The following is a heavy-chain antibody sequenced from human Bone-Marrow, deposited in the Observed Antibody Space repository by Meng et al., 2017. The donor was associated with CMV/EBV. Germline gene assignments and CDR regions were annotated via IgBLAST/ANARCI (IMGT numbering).Heavy chain of an antibody. J-gene: IGHJ4*02. CDR1: GFRFDDCG. CDR2: VRHDGTNK. Sequence: GESLKISCAASGFRFDDCGMHWVRQTPGKGLEWVAFVRHDGTNKFYAASVKGRFTISRDNSKSTVYLQMNSLRPEDSALYYCAKDLLLFGGPNAYFDQWGQGTRVTGSS. D-gene: IGHD3-16*01. CDR3: AKDLLLFGGPNAYFDQ. V-gene: IGHV3-30*02.